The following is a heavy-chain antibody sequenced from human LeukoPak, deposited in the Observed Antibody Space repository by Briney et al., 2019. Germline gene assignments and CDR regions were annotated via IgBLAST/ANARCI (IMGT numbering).Heavy chain of an antibody. Sequence: SQTLSLTCTVSGGSISSGGYYWSWIRQHPGKGLEWIGYIYYSGSTYYHPSLKSRVTISVDTSKNQFSLKLSSVTAADTAVYYCARVAVRGVLTDYWGQGTLVTVSS. CDR2: IYYSGST. J-gene: IGHJ4*02. CDR3: ARVAVRGVLTDY. D-gene: IGHD3-10*01. CDR1: GGSISSGGYY. V-gene: IGHV4-31*03.